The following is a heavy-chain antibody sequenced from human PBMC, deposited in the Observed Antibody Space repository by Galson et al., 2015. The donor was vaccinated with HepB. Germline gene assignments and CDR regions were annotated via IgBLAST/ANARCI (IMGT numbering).Heavy chain of an antibody. Sequence: SLRLSCAASGFTFGSYAVNWVRQASGKGLEWVSAISDSGGRTYYADSVKGRFTISRDNTKNTLYLQMNSLRAEDTAVYYCAKSTDYDFGSGYGYYYHGLDAWGRGTAVTRSS. CDR3: AKSTDYDFGSGYGYYYHGLDA. CDR1: GFTFGSYA. V-gene: IGHV3-23*01. D-gene: IGHD3-3*01. J-gene: IGHJ6*02. CDR2: ISDSGGRT.